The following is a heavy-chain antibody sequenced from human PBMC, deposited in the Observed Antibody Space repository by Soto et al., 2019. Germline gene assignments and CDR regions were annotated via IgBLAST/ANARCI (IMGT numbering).Heavy chain of an antibody. D-gene: IGHD3-22*01. CDR1: GYTFTTYG. J-gene: IGHJ4*02. CDR3: ARGPTYYYDNSGNYFVDY. V-gene: IGHV1-18*01. Sequence: QVQLVQSGAEVKKPGASVKVSCKASGYTFTTYGMSWVRQAPGQGLDWMGWISTYNGNTKYAERLQGRVTMTTDTTTSTAYMELRSLRSDDTAVYYCARGPTYYYDNSGNYFVDYWGQGTLVTVSA. CDR2: ISTYNGNT.